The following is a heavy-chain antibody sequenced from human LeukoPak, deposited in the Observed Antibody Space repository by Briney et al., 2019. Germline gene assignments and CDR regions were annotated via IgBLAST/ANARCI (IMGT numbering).Heavy chain of an antibody. V-gene: IGHV3-74*01. D-gene: IGHD3-10*01. CDR3: ARVAVLLWFGELLYIFDY. J-gene: IGHJ4*02. CDR1: GFTFSNAW. CDR2: INTDGSST. Sequence: GGSLRLSCAASGFTFSNAWMSWVRQAPGKGLEWVSRINTDGSSTSYADSVKGRFTISRDNAKNTLYLQMNSLRAEDTAVYYCARVAVLLWFGELLYIFDYWGQGTLVTVSS.